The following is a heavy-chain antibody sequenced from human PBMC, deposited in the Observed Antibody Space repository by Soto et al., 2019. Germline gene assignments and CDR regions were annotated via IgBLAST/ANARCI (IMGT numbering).Heavy chain of an antibody. J-gene: IGHJ6*02. CDR3: ARDPVVRGSSGYYRVYGMDV. CDR2: IYYSGST. D-gene: IGHD3-22*01. V-gene: IGHV4-59*01. Sequence: QVQLQESGPGLVKPSETLSLTCTVSGGSISSYYWSWIRQPPGKGLEWIGYIYYSGSTNYNPSLKSRVTISVDTSKNQFSLKLSSVTAADTAVYYCARDPVVRGSSGYYRVYGMDVWGQGTTVTVSS. CDR1: GGSISSYY.